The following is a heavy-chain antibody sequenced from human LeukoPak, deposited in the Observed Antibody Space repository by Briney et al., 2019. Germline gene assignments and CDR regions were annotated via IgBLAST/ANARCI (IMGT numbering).Heavy chain of an antibody. CDR1: GYSITSGYY. V-gene: IGHV4-38-2*02. CDR3: ARSGDIVVLTAICGY. Sequence: SETLSLTCTVSGYSITSGYYWGWIRQPPGKGLEWIGSMFHSGSAYYNPSLKSRVTISVDTSKNQFSLKLSSVTAADTAVYYCARSGDIVVLTAICGYWGQGTLVTVSS. J-gene: IGHJ4*02. CDR2: MFHSGSA. D-gene: IGHD2-21*02.